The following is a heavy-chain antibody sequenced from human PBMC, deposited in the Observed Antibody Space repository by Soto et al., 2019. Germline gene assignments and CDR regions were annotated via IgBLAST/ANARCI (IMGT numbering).Heavy chain of an antibody. V-gene: IGHV3-23*01. CDR2: ISGGGETT. CDR3: ARRLRNNNAWHYFDY. CDR1: GFTFNTYA. D-gene: IGHD4-17*01. Sequence: EVQLLESGGGLEQPGGSLRLSCAASGFTFNTYAMSWVRQAPGKGLEWVSVISGGGETTYYADSVKGRFTISRDNSKNTLYLHMNSLSAEDTAVYFCARRLRNNNAWHYFDYWGQGTLVTVSS. J-gene: IGHJ4*02.